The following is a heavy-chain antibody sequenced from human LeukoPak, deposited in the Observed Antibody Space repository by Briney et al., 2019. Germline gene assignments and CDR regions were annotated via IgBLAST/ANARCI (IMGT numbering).Heavy chain of an antibody. V-gene: IGHV3-20*04. CDR1: GFTFDDYG. CDR3: ARGFRGYSYGHDY. CDR2: LNWNGGST. Sequence: GGSLRLSCAASGFTFDDYGMSWVRQAPGKGLEWVSGLNWNGGSTGYADSVKGRFTISRDNAKNSLYLQMNSLRAEDTAVYYCARGFRGYSYGHDYWGQGTLVTVSS. J-gene: IGHJ4*02. D-gene: IGHD5-18*01.